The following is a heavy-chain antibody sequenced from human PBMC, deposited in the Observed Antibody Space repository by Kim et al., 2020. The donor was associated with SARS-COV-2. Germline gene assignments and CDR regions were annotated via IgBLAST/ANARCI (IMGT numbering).Heavy chain of an antibody. J-gene: IGHJ4*02. Sequence: GGSLRLSCAASGFTFSSYSMNWVRQAPGKGLEWVSSISSSSSYIYYANSEKGRFTISRDNAKNSLYLQINSLRAEDTAVYYCARRRGYGRHGADYWGQGTLITVSS. CDR2: ISSSSSYI. V-gene: IGHV3-21*01. CDR1: GFTFSSYS. D-gene: IGHD5-12*01. CDR3: ARRRGYGRHGADY.